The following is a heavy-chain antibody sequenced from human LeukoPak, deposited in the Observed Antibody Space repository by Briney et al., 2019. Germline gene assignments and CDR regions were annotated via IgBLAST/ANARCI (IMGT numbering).Heavy chain of an antibody. V-gene: IGHV3-7*01. CDR1: RFTFSNYW. CDR3: AKWGPHCVGDYCPALDS. D-gene: IGHD2-21*02. Sequence: GGSLRLSCVASRFTFSNYWMSWVRQAPGKGLEWVANINQDGSKKPYADSMKGRFTISRDNVKESLYLQLNSLRADDTAVYYCAKWGPHCVGDYCPALDSWGQGTLVTVSS. J-gene: IGHJ4*02. CDR2: INQDGSKK.